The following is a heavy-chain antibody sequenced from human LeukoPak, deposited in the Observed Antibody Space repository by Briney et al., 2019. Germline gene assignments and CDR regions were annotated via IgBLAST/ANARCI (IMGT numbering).Heavy chain of an antibody. CDR1: GFDVSTNY. Sequence: TGGSLTLSCAASGFDVSTNYMSWVRQAPGKGLEWVSAISGSGGSTYYADSVKGRFTISRDNSKNTLYLQMNSLRAEDTAVYYCAKGLEFGVVMTANWFDPWGQGTLVTVSS. CDR3: AKGLEFGVVMTANWFDP. V-gene: IGHV3-23*01. D-gene: IGHD3-3*01. J-gene: IGHJ5*02. CDR2: ISGSGGST.